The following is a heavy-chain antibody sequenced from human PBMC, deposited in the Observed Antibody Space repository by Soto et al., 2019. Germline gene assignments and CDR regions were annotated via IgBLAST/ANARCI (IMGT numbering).Heavy chain of an antibody. V-gene: IGHV3-53*04. D-gene: IGHD6-6*01. CDR1: DFAVSSTY. CDR3: SRGGPSSYYFDY. CDR2: IFSGGGT. Sequence: GGSLRLSCAASDFAVSSTYMSWVRQAPGKGLEWVSFIFSGGGTSYADSVKGRFTISRHASKNTLYLQMNSLRPEDTAVYYCSRGGPSSYYFDYLGQGTLVTVSS. J-gene: IGHJ4*02.